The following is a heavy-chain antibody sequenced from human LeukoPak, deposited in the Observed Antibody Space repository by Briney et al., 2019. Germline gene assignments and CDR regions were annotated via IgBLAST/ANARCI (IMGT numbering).Heavy chain of an antibody. CDR2: IYHSGST. CDR1: GYSISSGYY. J-gene: IGHJ2*01. CDR3: ARAASLPAGYFDL. D-gene: IGHD2-2*01. V-gene: IGHV4-38-2*02. Sequence: SETLSLTCTVSGYSISSGYYWGWIRQPPGKGLEWIGSIYHSGSTYYNPSLKSRVTISVDTSKNQFSLKLSSLTAADTAVYYCARAASLPAGYFDLWGRGTLVTVSS.